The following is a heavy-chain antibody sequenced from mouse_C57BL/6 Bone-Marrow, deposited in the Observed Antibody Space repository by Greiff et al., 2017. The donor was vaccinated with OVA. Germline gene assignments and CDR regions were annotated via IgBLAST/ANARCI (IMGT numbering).Heavy chain of an antibody. CDR2: INPGSGGT. CDR3: ARGDPFDY. V-gene: IGHV1-54*01. J-gene: IGHJ2*01. Sequence: VQLQQSGAELVRPGTSVKVSCKASGYAFTNYLIEWVKQRPGQGLEWIGVINPGSGGTNYNEKFKGKATLTADKSSSTAYMQLSSLTSEDSAVYFCARGDPFDYWGQGTTLTVSS. D-gene: IGHD3-3*01. CDR1: GYAFTNYL.